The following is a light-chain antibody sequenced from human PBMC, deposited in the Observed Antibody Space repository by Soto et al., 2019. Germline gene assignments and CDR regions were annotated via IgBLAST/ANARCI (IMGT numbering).Light chain of an antibody. J-gene: IGLJ2*01. V-gene: IGLV4-69*01. CDR1: SGHSSYA. CDR2: LNSDGRH. CDR3: QTWGTGMEV. Sequence: QPVLTQSPSASASLGASVKLTCTLSSGHSSYAIAWHQQQPEKGPRYLMKLNSDGRHSKGDGIPDRFSGSSSGAERYLSISSRQSEDEADYYCQTWGTGMEVFGGGTKLPVL.